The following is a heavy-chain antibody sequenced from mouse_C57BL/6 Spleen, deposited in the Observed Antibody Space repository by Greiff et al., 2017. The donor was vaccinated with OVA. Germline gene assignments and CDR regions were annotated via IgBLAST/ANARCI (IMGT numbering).Heavy chain of an antibody. CDR2: INPNNGGT. J-gene: IGHJ1*03. CDR3: AEEGTGGYFDV. D-gene: IGHD3-3*01. Sequence: EVQLQESGPELVKPGASVKMSCKASGYTFTDYNMHWVKQSHGKSLEWIGYINPNNGGTSYNQKFKGKATLTVNKSSSTAYMELRSLTSEDSAVYYCAEEGTGGYFDVWGTGTTVTVSS. V-gene: IGHV1-22*01. CDR1: GYTFTDYN.